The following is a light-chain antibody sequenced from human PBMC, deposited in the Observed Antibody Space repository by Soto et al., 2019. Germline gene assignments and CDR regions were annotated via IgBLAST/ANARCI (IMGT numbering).Light chain of an antibody. V-gene: IGKV1-27*01. J-gene: IGKJ4*01. Sequence: DVQRTQSPSSLSAFVGYRVTITCRASQVIAPYLDWFQQKPGKVPKLLIYATSTLQSGVPSRFSGSGSGSDSTLTINRLQPEDVGTYYCQKYNSAPLTFGGGTKVEIK. CDR2: ATS. CDR3: QKYNSAPLT. CDR1: QVIAPY.